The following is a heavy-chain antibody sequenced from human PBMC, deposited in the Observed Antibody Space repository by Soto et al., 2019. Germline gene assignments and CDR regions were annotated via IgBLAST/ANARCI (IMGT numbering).Heavy chain of an antibody. CDR2: INPNSGGT. V-gene: IGHV1-2*02. CDR1: GYTFTGYY. CDR3: ARDQMDYDSSGSLDY. Sequence: ASVNVSCKASGYTFTGYYMHWVRQAPGQGLEWMGWINPNSGGTNYAQKFQGRVTMTRDTSISTAYMELSRLRSDDTAVYYCARDQMDYDSSGSLDYWGQGTLVTVSS. D-gene: IGHD3-22*01. J-gene: IGHJ4*02.